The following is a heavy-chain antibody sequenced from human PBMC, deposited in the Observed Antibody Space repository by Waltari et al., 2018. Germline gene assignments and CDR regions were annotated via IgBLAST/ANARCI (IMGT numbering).Heavy chain of an antibody. Sequence: QVQLVESGGGVVQQGGSLRRSCEASGFTCSNCDMHWGRQSPGKGLDWVPFIRHDGSDKYYADSVTGLFTSSRENSKNTWYLEMTSLQFEDTAVYYCVKYCGLGGDFDIWGQGTMVTVSS. CDR1: GFTCSNCD. V-gene: IGHV3-30*02. J-gene: IGHJ3*02. D-gene: IGHD2-21*01. CDR2: IRHDGSDK. CDR3: VKYCGLGGDFDI.